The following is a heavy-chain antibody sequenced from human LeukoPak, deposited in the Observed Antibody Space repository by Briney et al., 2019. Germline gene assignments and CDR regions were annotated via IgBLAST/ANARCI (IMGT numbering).Heavy chain of an antibody. CDR2: INHSGST. CDR3: ARGGYSYGYDY. Sequence: SETLSLTCAVYGGSFSGYYWSWIRQPPGKGLEWIGEINHSGSTNYNPSLKSRVTISVGTSKNQFSLKLSSVTAADTAVYYCARGGYSYGYDYWGQGTLVTVSS. J-gene: IGHJ4*02. D-gene: IGHD5-18*01. CDR1: GGSFSGYY. V-gene: IGHV4-34*01.